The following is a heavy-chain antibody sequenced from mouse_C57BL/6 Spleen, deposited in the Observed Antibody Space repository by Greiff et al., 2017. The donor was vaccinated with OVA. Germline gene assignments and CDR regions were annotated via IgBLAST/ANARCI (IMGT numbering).Heavy chain of an antibody. CDR3: ARTYYDYDGGFAY. D-gene: IGHD2-4*01. J-gene: IGHJ3*01. CDR2: IDPSDSET. CDR1: GYTFTSYW. Sequence: VQLQQSGAELVRPGSSVKLSCKASGYTFTSYWMHWVKQRPIQGLEWIGNIDPSDSETHYNQKFKDKATLTVDKSSSTAYMQLSSLTSEDSAVYYCARTYYDYDGGFAYWGQGTLVTVSA. V-gene: IGHV1-52*01.